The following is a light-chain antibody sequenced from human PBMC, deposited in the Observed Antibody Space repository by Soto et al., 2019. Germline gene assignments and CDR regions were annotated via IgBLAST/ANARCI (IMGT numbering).Light chain of an antibody. V-gene: IGKV1-5*03. J-gene: IGKJ1*01. CDR1: EIISTW. Sequence: DIQMTQSPSTLSASVGDRVTITCRASEIISTWLAWYQQKPGKAPKLLIYKASTLESGVPSRFSGSGSGTEFTLTISSLQPDYFATYYCQQYNSYWTFGQGTKVEIK. CDR2: KAS. CDR3: QQYNSYWT.